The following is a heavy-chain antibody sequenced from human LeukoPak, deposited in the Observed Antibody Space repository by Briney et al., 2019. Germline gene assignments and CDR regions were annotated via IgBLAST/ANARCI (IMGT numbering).Heavy chain of an antibody. V-gene: IGHV1-69*13. J-gene: IGHJ3*02. D-gene: IGHD5-24*01. CDR3: AGEGSQRWLQLQAFDI. Sequence: GASVKVSCKASGGTFSSYAISWVRQAPGQGLEWMGGIIPIFGTANYAQKFQGRVTITADESTSTAYMELSSLRSEDTAVYYCAGEGSQRWLQLQAFDIWGQGTMVTVSS. CDR1: GGTFSSYA. CDR2: IIPIFGTA.